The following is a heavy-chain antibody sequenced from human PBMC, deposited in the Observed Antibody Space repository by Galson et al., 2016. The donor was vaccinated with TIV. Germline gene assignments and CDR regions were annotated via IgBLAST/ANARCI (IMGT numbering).Heavy chain of an antibody. CDR3: AGERNTALDTYHYYYGMDG. Sequence: SVKVSCEASGDTFNSYVFNWVRQAPGQGLEWMGGIIPLFGTTNYAQRFQGRVTITADESTSTAYMELSSLRSEDTALYYCAGERNTALDTYHYYYGMDGRGQGTTVTVSS. CDR1: GDTFNSYV. V-gene: IGHV1-69*13. D-gene: IGHD5-18*01. CDR2: IIPLFGTT. J-gene: IGHJ6*02.